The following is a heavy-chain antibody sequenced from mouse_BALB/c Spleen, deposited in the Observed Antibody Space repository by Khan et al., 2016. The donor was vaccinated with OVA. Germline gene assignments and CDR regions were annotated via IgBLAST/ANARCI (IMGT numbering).Heavy chain of an antibody. Sequence: QVQLQQSGAELAKPGASVKMSCTASGYTFTSYWIHWIKQRPGQGLEWIGYINPTSGYTDYNQKFKDKATLTADKSSSTAYMQLSSLTSDDSAVYYCARDRSDYWGQGTALTVSS. CDR1: GYTFTSYW. CDR2: INPTSGYT. V-gene: IGHV1-7*01. CDR3: ARDRSDY. J-gene: IGHJ2*01.